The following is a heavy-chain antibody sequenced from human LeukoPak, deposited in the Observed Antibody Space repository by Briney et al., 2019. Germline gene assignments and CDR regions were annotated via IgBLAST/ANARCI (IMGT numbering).Heavy chain of an antibody. J-gene: IGHJ4*02. V-gene: IGHV3-48*02. CDR3: ARSGLRFLELLDY. D-gene: IGHD3-3*01. CDR1: GFTFSGYS. Sequence: GGSLRLSCAASGFTFSGYSMNWVRQAPGKGLEWVSYISSSSNKIYYADSMKGPFITSRDNAKNSLYLQMNSLRDEDTAVYYCARSGLRFLELLDYWGQGTLVTVSS. CDR2: ISSSSNKI.